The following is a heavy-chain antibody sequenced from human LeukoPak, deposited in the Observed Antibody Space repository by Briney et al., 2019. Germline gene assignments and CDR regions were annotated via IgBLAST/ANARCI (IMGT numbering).Heavy chain of an antibody. CDR2: ISSSSSTI. CDR1: GFTFSSYS. J-gene: IGHJ4*02. D-gene: IGHD2-15*01. V-gene: IGHV3-48*04. CDR3: AKARGWPPSYFDY. Sequence: PGGSLRLSCAASGFTFSSYSMNWVRQAPGKGLEWVSYISSSSSTIYYADSVKGRFTISRDNAKNSLCLQMNSLRAEDTAVYYCAKARGWPPSYFDYWGQGTLVTVSS.